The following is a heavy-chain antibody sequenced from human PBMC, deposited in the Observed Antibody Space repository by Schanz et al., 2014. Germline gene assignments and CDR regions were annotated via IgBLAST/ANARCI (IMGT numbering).Heavy chain of an antibody. D-gene: IGHD2-2*01. Sequence: QVQLQESGPGLVKPSETLSLTCAVYGGSFSGYFWSWTRQSPEKGLEWIGEISHSGRTTYNPSLKSRATISVDTSENQFFLKLSSVAAADTAVYYCARHLAESAAAAFDSWGQGTLVAVSS. CDR1: GGSFSGYF. CDR3: ARHLAESAAAAFDS. J-gene: IGHJ4*02. CDR2: ISHSGRT. V-gene: IGHV4-34*10.